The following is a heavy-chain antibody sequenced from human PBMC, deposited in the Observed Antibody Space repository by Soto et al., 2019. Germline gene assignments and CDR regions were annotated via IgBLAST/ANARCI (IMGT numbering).Heavy chain of an antibody. V-gene: IGHV1-8*01. D-gene: IGHD6-6*01. CDR2: MNPNSGNT. CDR3: ARGDSSSGGYYFDY. Sequence: QVQLVQSGAEVQKPGASVKVSCKASGYTFTSYDINWVRQATGQGLEWMGWMNPNSGNTGYAQKFQGRVTMTRNTSISTAYMELSSLRSEDTAVYYCARGDSSSGGYYFDYWGQGTLVTVSS. CDR1: GYTFTSYD. J-gene: IGHJ4*02.